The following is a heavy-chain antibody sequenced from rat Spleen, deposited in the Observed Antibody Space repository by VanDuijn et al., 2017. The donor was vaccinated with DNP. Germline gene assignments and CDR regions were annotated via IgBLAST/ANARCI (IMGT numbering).Heavy chain of an antibody. D-gene: IGHD1-1*01. CDR2: VSNGGSNT. Sequence: QPGRSLKLSCVASGFTFSLYGMAWVRRAPTRGLEWVASVSNGGSNTFYRDSVKGRFTISRDNAEDTQYLQMDSLRSEDTATYYCVRANGGYFDYWGPGVIVTVSS. CDR3: VRANGGYFDY. CDR1: GFTFSLYG. J-gene: IGHJ2*01. V-gene: IGHV5S13*01.